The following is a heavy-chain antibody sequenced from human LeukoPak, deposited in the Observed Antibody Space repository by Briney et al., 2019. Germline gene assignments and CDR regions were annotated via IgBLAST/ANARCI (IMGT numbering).Heavy chain of an antibody. CDR1: GYTFRGYY. V-gene: IGHV1-2*02. CDR3: ARVNYGDNVGFDP. Sequence: ASVKVSCKASGYTFRGYYMHWVRQAPGQGLEWMGWINPNSGGTNYAQKFQGRVTMTRDTSISTAYMELSRLRSDDTAVYYCARVNYGDNVGFDPWGQGTLVTVSS. CDR2: INPNSGGT. D-gene: IGHD4-17*01. J-gene: IGHJ5*02.